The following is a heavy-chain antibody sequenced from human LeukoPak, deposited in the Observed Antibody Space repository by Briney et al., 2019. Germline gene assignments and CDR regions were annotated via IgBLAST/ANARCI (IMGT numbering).Heavy chain of an antibody. CDR2: IYTSGST. D-gene: IGHD3-22*01. J-gene: IGHJ4*02. Sequence: SETLSLTCTISGGSISSGSYYWSWIRQPAGKGLEWIGRIYTSGSTNYNPSLKSRVTISVDTSKNQFSLKLNSVTAADTAVYYCARVTTGGYYNCWGQGTLVTVSS. CDR1: GGSISSGSYY. V-gene: IGHV4-61*02. CDR3: ARVTTGGYYNC.